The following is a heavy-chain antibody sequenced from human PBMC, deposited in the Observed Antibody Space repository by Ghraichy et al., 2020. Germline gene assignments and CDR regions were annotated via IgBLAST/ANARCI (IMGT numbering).Heavy chain of an antibody. CDR3: AKDTVLAAARPYETYYYYGMDV. CDR1: GFTFSSYG. CDR2: IWYDGSNK. D-gene: IGHD6-13*01. Sequence: GGSLRLSCAASGFTFSSYGMHWVRQAPGKGLEWVAVIWYDGSNKYYADSVKGRFTISRDNSKNTLYLQMNSLRAEDTAVYYCAKDTVLAAARPYETYYYYGMDVWGQGTTVTVSS. J-gene: IGHJ6*02. V-gene: IGHV3-33*06.